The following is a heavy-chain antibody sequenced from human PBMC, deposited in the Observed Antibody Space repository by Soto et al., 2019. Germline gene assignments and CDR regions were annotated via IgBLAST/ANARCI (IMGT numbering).Heavy chain of an antibody. J-gene: IGHJ4*02. V-gene: IGHV4-59*08. Sequence: QVQLQESGPGLVKPSETLSLTCTVSGGSISSYYWSWIRQPPGKGLEWIGYIFYSGSTNYNPSLKSRVTISVDTSKNQFSLKLSSVTAADTAVYYCARRRDAYTLFDYWGQGTLVTVSS. CDR1: GGSISSYY. CDR3: ARRRDAYTLFDY. CDR2: IFYSGST. D-gene: IGHD2-2*01.